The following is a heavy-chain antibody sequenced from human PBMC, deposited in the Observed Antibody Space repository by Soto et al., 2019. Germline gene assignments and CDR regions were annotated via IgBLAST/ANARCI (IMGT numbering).Heavy chain of an antibody. V-gene: IGHV3-43*01. J-gene: IGHJ4*02. CDR2: ISWDGGST. CDR3: AKDMVIAVAGTDPLFDY. CDR1: GFTFDDYT. D-gene: IGHD6-19*01. Sequence: EVQLVESGGVVVQPGGSLSLSFAAPGFTFDDYTIHWVRQAPGRGRDWVSLISWDGGSTYYADSVKGRFTISRDNSKNSLYLQMNSLRTEDTALYYCAKDMVIAVAGTDPLFDYWGQGTLVTVSS.